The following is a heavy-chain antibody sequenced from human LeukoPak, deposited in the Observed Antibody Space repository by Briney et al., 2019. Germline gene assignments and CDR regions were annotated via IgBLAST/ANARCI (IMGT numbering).Heavy chain of an antibody. CDR3: ARDPPAVAANTYG. D-gene: IGHD6-6*01. V-gene: IGHV3-30*03. CDR2: ISYDGSNK. J-gene: IGHJ4*02. CDR1: GFTFSSYG. Sequence: GGSLRPSCAASGFTFSSYGMHWVRQAPGKGLEWVAVISYDGSNKYYADSVKGRFTISRDNSKNTLYLQMNSLRAEDTAVYYCARDPPAVAANTYGWGQGTLVTVSS.